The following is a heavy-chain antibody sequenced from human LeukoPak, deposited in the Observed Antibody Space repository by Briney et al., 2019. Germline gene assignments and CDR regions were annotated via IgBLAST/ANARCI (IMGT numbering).Heavy chain of an antibody. J-gene: IGHJ4*02. CDR3: TRGGFHGDHFPTDY. CDR2: IGTAGDT. D-gene: IGHD4-17*01. Sequence: GGSLRLSCAASGFTFSSYDMHWVRQATGKGLEWVAAIGTAGDTYFSGSVKGRFTISRENAKNSLYLQMNSRRAGDTAIYFCTRGGFHGDHFPTDYWGQGTLVVVSS. CDR1: GFTFSSYD. V-gene: IGHV3-13*04.